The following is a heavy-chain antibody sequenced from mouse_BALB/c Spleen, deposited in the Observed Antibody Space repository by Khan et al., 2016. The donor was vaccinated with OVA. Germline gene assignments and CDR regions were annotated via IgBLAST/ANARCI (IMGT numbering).Heavy chain of an antibody. D-gene: IGHD1-1*02. V-gene: IGHV1S137*01. CDR3: VRGGKFAY. CDR1: GYTFTDYA. J-gene: IGHJ3*01. CDR2: ISTNYGDA. Sequence: QVQLQQSGAELVRPGVSVKISCKASGYTFTDYAMHWVKQRHAKSLEWIGVISTNYGDADYNQKFQGKASMTVDRSSRTVYMELARLTSEDSAIYYCVRGGKFAYWGQGTLVTVSA.